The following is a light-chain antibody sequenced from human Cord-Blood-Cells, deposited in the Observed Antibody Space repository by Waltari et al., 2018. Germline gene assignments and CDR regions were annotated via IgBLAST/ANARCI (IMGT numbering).Light chain of an antibody. CDR3: QQYGSSQFT. J-gene: IGKJ3*01. Sequence: EIVLTQSPGTLSLSPGERATLSCRASQSVSSSYLAWYQQKPGQAPRLLIYGASSRATCTPDRFSGSGSGTDFTLTISRLEPEDFAVYYCQQYGSSQFTFGPGTKVDI. CDR2: GAS. V-gene: IGKV3-20*01. CDR1: QSVSSSY.